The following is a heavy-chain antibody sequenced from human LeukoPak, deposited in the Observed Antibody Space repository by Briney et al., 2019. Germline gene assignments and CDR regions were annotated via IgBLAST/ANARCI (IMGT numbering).Heavy chain of an antibody. D-gene: IGHD2-15*01. CDR3: AKDKGRYCSGGSCPGFDY. J-gene: IGHJ4*02. V-gene: IGHV3-30*02. CDR2: IRYDGSNK. CDR1: GFTFSSYG. Sequence: GGSLRLSCAASGFTFSSYGMHWVRQAPAKGLEWVAFIRYDGSNKYYADSVKGRFTISRDNSKNTLYLQMNSLRAEDTAVYYCAKDKGRYCSGGSCPGFDYWGQGTLVTVSS.